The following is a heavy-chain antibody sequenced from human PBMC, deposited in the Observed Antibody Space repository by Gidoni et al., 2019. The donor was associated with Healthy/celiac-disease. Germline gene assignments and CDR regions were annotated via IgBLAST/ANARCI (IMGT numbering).Heavy chain of an antibody. J-gene: IGHJ4*02. CDR3: TTLVDQWPPFDY. V-gene: IGHV3-15*01. D-gene: IGHD2-8*01. Sequence: EVQLVESGGGLVKPGGSLRLSCGASGFTFSNAWMSWARPAPGKGLEWVGLIKSKTDGGTTDYAAPVKGRFTISRDDSKNTLYLQMNSLKTEDTAVYYCTTLVDQWPPFDYWGQGTLVTVSS. CDR2: IKSKTDGGTT. CDR1: GFTFSNAW.